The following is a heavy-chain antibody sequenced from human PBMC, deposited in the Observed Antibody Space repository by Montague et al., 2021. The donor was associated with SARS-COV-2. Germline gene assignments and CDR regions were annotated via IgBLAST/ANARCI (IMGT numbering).Heavy chain of an antibody. CDR1: GGSISSGSYY. J-gene: IGHJ3*02. D-gene: IGHD3-10*01. CDR3: ARDLAPYYGSGSYYNPIDAFDI. V-gene: IGHV4-61*02. Sequence: TLSLTCTASGGSISSGSYYWSWIWQPAGKGLEWIGRIYTSGSTNYNPSLKSRVTISVDTSQNQFSLKLSSVTAADTAVYYCARDLAPYYGSGSYYNPIDAFDIWGQGTMVTVSS. CDR2: IYTSGST.